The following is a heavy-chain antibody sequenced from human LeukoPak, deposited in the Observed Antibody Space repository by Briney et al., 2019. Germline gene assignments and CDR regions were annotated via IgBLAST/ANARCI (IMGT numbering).Heavy chain of an antibody. CDR1: GYTFTGYY. V-gene: IGHV1-2*02. CDR3: AISGYYVMSAFDI. D-gene: IGHD3-22*01. CDR2: INPNSGGT. Sequence: ASVKVSCKASGYTFTGYYMHWVRQAPGQGLEWMGWINPNSGGTNYAQKFQGRVTMTRDTSISTAYMELSRLRSDDTAVYYCAISGYYVMSAFDIWGQGTMVTVSS. J-gene: IGHJ3*02.